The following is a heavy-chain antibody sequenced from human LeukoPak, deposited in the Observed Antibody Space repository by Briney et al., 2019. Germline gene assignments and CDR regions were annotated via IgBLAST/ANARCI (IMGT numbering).Heavy chain of an antibody. D-gene: IGHD3-3*01. V-gene: IGHV4-4*07. CDR2: IYTRGST. CDR3: ARDYYDFWSGYLGQFDY. Sequence: PSETLSLTCTVSGGSISSYYWSWIRQPAGKGLEWIGRIYTRGSTNYNPSLKSRVTMSVDTSKNQFSLKLSSVTAADTAVYYCARDYYDFWSGYLGQFDYWGQGTLVTVSS. J-gene: IGHJ4*02. CDR1: GGSISSYY.